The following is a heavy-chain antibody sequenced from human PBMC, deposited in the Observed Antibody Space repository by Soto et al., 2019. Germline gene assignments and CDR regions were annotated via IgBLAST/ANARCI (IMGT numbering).Heavy chain of an antibody. CDR1: GFTFSSYS. CDR3: ARVTLGYCISTDCFFDY. CDR2: ISSSSSYI. J-gene: IGHJ4*02. V-gene: IGHV3-21*01. Sequence: EVQLVESGGGLVKPGGSLRLSCAASGFTFSSYSMNWVRQAPGKGLEWVASISSSSSYIYYADSVKGRFTISRDNDKKWLYVQMNSLRAEDTAVYYCARVTLGYCISTDCFFDYWGQGTLVTVSS. D-gene: IGHD2-2*01.